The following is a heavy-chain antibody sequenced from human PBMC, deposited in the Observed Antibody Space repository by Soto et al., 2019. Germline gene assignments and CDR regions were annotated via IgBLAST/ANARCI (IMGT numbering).Heavy chain of an antibody. D-gene: IGHD1-1*01. V-gene: IGHV3-33*01. CDR2: IWYDGSNK. J-gene: IGHJ5*02. CDR3: ARDWTGTTQPNWFDP. CDR1: GFTFSSYG. Sequence: AGGSLRLSCAASGFTFSSYGMHWVRQAPGKGLEWVAVIWYDGSNKYYADSVKGRFTISRDNSKNTLYLQMNSLRAEDTAVYYCARDWTGTTQPNWFDPWGQGTRVTVSS.